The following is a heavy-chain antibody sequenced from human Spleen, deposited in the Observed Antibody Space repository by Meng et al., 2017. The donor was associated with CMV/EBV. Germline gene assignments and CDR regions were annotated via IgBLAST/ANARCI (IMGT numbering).Heavy chain of an antibody. J-gene: IGHJ6*02. V-gene: IGHV4-31*03. Sequence: SESLSLTCTVSGGSISSSGYYWTWIRQYPGKGLEWIGYIYYSGNAYYNPYLKSRLTMSVDTSTNQFSLRLRSATAADTAIYYCARETSYTYRYTMDVWGPGTTVTVSS. CDR2: IYYSGNA. CDR1: GGSISSSGYY. D-gene: IGHD5-18*01. CDR3: ARETSYTYRYTMDV.